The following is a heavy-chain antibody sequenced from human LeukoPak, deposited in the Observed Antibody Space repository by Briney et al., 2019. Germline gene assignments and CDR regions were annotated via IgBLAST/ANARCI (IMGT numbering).Heavy chain of an antibody. CDR1: GFTFSSYG. J-gene: IGHJ6*02. V-gene: IGHV3-30*18. Sequence: PGGSLRLSCAASGFTFSSYGMHWVRQAPGKGLEWVAVISYDGSNKYYADSVKGRFTISRDNSKNTLYLQMNSLRAEDTAVYYCAKDDRYSSRVIPYYYYGMDVWGQGTTVTVSS. CDR3: AKDDRYSSRVIPYYYYGMDV. CDR2: ISYDGSNK. D-gene: IGHD6-13*01.